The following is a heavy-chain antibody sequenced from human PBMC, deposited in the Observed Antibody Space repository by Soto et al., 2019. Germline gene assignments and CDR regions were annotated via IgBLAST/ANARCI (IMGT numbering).Heavy chain of an antibody. V-gene: IGHV3-48*02. J-gene: IGHJ3*02. CDR2: ISSSSSTI. Sequence: GGSLRLSCAASGFTFSSYSMNWVRQAPGKGLEWVSYISSSSSTIYYADSVKGRFTISRDNAKNSLYLQMNSLRDEDTAVYYCARELLWFGEAASPDAFDIWGQGTMVTVSS. CDR3: ARELLWFGEAASPDAFDI. CDR1: GFTFSSYS. D-gene: IGHD3-10*01.